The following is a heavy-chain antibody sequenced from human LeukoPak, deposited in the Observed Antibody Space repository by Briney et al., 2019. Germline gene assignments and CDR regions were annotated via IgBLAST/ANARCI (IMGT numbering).Heavy chain of an antibody. J-gene: IGHJ6*02. D-gene: IGHD4-11*01. Sequence: GGSLRLSCAASGFTFSSYGMHWVRQAPGKGLEWVAVISYDGSNKYYADSVKGRFTISRDNSKNTLYLQMNSLRAEDTAVYYCAKDLPTYSRSYYYYGMDVWGQGTTVTVSS. CDR2: ISYDGSNK. CDR1: GFTFSSYG. CDR3: AKDLPTYSRSYYYYGMDV. V-gene: IGHV3-30*18.